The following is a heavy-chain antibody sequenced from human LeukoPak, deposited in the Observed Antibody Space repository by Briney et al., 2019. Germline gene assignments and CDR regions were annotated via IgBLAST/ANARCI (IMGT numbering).Heavy chain of an antibody. CDR2: IYYSGST. CDR1: GGSISSSSYY. CDR3: ARTTEGYCRGRSCYSYYYYMDV. V-gene: IGHV4-39*01. D-gene: IGHD2-15*01. J-gene: IGHJ6*03. Sequence: SETLSLTCTVSGGSISSSSYYWGWIRQPPGKGLEWIGSIYYSGSTYYNPSLKSRVTISVDTSKNQFSPKLSSVTAADTAVYYCARTTEGYCRGRSCYSYYYYMDVWGKGTTVTVSS.